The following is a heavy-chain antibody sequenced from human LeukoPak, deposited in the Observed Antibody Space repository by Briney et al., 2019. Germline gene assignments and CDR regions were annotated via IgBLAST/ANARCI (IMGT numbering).Heavy chain of an antibody. D-gene: IGHD6-19*01. CDR2: ISANGAGT. CDR3: GEGAWYSGWFVDN. J-gene: IGHJ4*02. CDR1: VHILKHYA. V-gene: IGHV3-23*01. Sequence: GGSLRLSCTASVHILKHYAMLRSRQAPGKGLEWVSSISANGAGTYYADSVKGRFTISRDNSKNTVYLQMNSLRAEDTAVYYCGEGAWYSGWFVDNRGQGTLVTVS.